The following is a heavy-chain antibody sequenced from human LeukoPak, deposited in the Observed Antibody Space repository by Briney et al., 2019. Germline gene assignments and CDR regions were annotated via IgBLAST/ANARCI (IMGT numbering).Heavy chain of an antibody. D-gene: IGHD3-3*01. J-gene: IGHJ4*02. CDR2: IYSSGST. CDR3: ASTIFGVRAFDY. CDR1: GGSISNYY. V-gene: IGHV4-4*07. Sequence: SETLSLTCTISGGSISNYYWSWIRQPAGKELEWIGRIYSSGSTTYNPAHKSRVTMSVDTSKNQFSLKLSSVTAADTAVYYCASTIFGVRAFDYWGQGTLVTVSS.